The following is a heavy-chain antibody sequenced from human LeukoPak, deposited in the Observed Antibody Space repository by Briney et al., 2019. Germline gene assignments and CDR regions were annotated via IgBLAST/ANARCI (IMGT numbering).Heavy chain of an antibody. Sequence: GGSLRLSCVASGFIFRNYAMHWVRQAPGKGLEWVAVESQDGRNKIYGDSVKGRFTISRDNSKNTVYLQMDNLRPEDTAVYYCAKDRDSSTWSFFDFWGQGTLVTVSS. CDR2: ESQDGRNK. CDR3: AKDRDSSTWSFFDF. J-gene: IGHJ4*02. V-gene: IGHV3-30*18. CDR1: GFIFRNYA. D-gene: IGHD6-13*01.